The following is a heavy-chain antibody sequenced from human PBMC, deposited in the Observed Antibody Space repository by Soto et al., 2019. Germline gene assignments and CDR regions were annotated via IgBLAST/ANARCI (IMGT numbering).Heavy chain of an antibody. J-gene: IGHJ4*02. V-gene: IGHV1-69*01. Sequence: VQLVQSGAAVQKPGSSVKVSCKSSGGTFCSYSINCVRQAPGQGLEWMGELIPIFGTANYAEKFQGRVTITADESTSTANMELSSLISEDTAVYYCARDGGRHSGWIDYWGQGTLVTVSS. CDR3: ARDGGRHSGWIDY. CDR2: LIPIFGTA. D-gene: IGHD1-26*01. CDR1: GGTFCSYS.